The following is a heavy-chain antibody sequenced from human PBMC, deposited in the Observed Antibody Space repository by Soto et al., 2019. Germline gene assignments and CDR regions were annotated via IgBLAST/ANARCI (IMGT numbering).Heavy chain of an antibody. V-gene: IGHV1-8*01. Sequence: QVQLVQSGAEVKKPGASVKVSCKASGYTLTRYDINWVRQTTGQGLEWMGWMNPNSGNTGYSQKFQGRVTMTRNTSISTADMELSSLRSEDTAVYYCARELSSWCAPWGQGTLVTVAS. J-gene: IGHJ5*02. CDR1: GYTLTRYD. CDR3: ARELSSWCAP. CDR2: MNPNSGNT.